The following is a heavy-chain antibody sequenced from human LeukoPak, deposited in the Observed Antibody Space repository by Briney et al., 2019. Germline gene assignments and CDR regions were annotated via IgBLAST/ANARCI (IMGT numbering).Heavy chain of an antibody. CDR3: ARGPAPPWIQLWPYYYYGMDV. V-gene: IGHV1-46*01. J-gene: IGHJ6*02. D-gene: IGHD5-18*01. CDR1: GYTFTSYA. Sequence: ASVKVSCKASGYTFTSYAMNWVRQAPGQGLEWMGIINPSGGSTSYAQKFQGRVTITADESTSTAYMELSSLRSEDTAVYYCARGPAPPWIQLWPYYYYGMDVWGQGTTVTVSS. CDR2: INPSGGST.